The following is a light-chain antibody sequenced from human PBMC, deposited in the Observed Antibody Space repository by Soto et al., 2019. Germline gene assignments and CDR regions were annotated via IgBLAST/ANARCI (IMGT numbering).Light chain of an antibody. CDR2: DAS. J-gene: IGKJ2*01. CDR3: QQYDNFPPYT. CDR1: RDISVY. V-gene: IGKV1-33*01. Sequence: DIQMTQSPSSLSPSIGDRVTITCQASRDISVYLNWYQHKPGKPPKLLVYDASNLQTGVPSSFSGSGSGTHFSLTISSLQPEDIATYYCQQYDNFPPYTYGQGTKLEIK.